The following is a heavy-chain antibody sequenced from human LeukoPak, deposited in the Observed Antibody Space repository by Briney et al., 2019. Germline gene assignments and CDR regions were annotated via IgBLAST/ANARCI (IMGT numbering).Heavy chain of an antibody. D-gene: IGHD2-2*02. V-gene: IGHV4-34*01. CDR2: INHSGST. Sequence: SETLSLTCAVYGGSFSGYYWSWIRQPPGKGLEWIGEINHSGSTNYNPSLKSRATISVDTSKNQFSLKLSSVTAADTAVYYCARSGVGYCSSTSCYKYQNWFDPWGQGTLVTVSS. CDR1: GGSFSGYY. CDR3: ARSGVGYCSSTSCYKYQNWFDP. J-gene: IGHJ5*02.